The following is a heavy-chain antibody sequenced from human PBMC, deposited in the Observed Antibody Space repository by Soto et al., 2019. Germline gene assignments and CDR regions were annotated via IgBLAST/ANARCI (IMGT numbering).Heavy chain of an antibody. J-gene: IGHJ6*02. CDR3: ARSNRRQQLVLGSVMDV. D-gene: IGHD6-13*01. V-gene: IGHV3-11*01. CDR2: ISNTAITD. CDR1: GFSFSDYS. Sequence: PGGSLRLSCVASGFSFSDYSMTWMRQAPGGGLDFVAFISNTAITDYYADSVKGRFTISRDNARNSVYLQMDSLRSEDTAVYYCARSNRRQQLVLGSVMDVWGQGTTVTVSS.